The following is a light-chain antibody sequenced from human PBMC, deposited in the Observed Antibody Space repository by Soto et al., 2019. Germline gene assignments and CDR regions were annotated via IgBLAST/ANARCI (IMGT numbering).Light chain of an antibody. CDR3: QQYSSYSRT. Sequence: EIKMTQSPYTLSAYVGARVTITSRASQGISTWLAWYQQKPGTAPKLLIYDASSLESGVPSRFSGSGSGTECTLTISSLQPDDDATYYCQQYSSYSRTFCQGTKVDIK. J-gene: IGKJ1*01. CDR2: DAS. V-gene: IGKV1-5*01. CDR1: QGISTW.